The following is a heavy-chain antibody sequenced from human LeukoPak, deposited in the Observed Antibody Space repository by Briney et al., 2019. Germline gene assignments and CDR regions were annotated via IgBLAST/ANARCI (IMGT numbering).Heavy chain of an antibody. CDR3: ARVPLSNYDTSGYSIDY. Sequence: SETPSLTCTVSGYSISSGYYWGWIRPPPGKGLEWIGSIYHSGSTYYNPSLKSRVTISVDTSKNQFSLKLSSVTAADTAVYYCARVPLSNYDTSGYSIDYWGQGTLVTVSS. CDR1: GYSISSGYY. CDR2: IYHSGST. V-gene: IGHV4-38-2*02. D-gene: IGHD3-22*01. J-gene: IGHJ4*02.